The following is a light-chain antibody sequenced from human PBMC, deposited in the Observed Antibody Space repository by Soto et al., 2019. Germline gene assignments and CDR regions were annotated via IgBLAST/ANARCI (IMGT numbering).Light chain of an antibody. CDR3: SSSTVTTTLV. CDR1: SSDVGGYKF. Sequence: QSALTQPSSVSGSPGQSITIPCTGTSSDVGGYKFVSWYQQHPGKAPKLMIYDDSNRPTGVSDRLSGSKSDNTAALTISGLQAEDEADYFCSSSTVTTTLVFGTGTKVTVL. CDR2: DDS. J-gene: IGLJ1*01. V-gene: IGLV2-14*03.